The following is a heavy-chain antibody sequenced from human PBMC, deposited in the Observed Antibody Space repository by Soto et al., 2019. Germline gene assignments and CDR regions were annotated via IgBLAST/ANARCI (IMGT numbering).Heavy chain of an antibody. D-gene: IGHD2-15*01. CDR1: GFTFSSYS. Sequence: GGSLRLSCAASGFTFSSYSMNWVRQAPGKGLEWVSSISSSSSYIYYADSVKGRFTISRGNAKNSLYLQMNSLRAEDTAVYYCARAFIYCSGGSCYLDYWGQGTLVTVSS. CDR2: ISSSSSYI. CDR3: ARAFIYCSGGSCYLDY. V-gene: IGHV3-21*01. J-gene: IGHJ4*02.